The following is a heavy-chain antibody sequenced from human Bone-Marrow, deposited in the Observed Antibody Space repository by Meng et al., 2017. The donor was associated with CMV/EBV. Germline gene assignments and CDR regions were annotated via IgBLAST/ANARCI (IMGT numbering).Heavy chain of an antibody. CDR1: GFTFTSYA. CDR2: ISGSGGST. V-gene: IGHV3-23*01. D-gene: IGHD3-22*01. CDR3: AKGGSRITMIVVVMDEAFDI. J-gene: IGHJ3*02. Sequence: GESLNISCAAYGFTFTSYAMCWVRQAPGKGLEWVSAISGSGGSTYYADSVKGRFTISRDNSKNTLYLQMNSLRAEDTAVYYCAKGGSRITMIVVVMDEAFDIWGQGIMVTVSS.